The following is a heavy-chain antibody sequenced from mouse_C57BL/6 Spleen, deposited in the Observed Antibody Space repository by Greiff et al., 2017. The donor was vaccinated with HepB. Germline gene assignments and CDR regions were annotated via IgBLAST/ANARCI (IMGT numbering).Heavy chain of an antibody. Sequence: EVNVVESGGGLVQSGRSLRLSCATSGFTFSDFYMEWVRQAPGKGLEWIAASRNKANDYTTEYSASVKGRFIVSRDTSQSILYLQMNALRAEDTAIYYCARDAWYYGSGAMDYWGQGTSVTVSS. V-gene: IGHV7-1*01. J-gene: IGHJ4*01. CDR1: GFTFSDFY. CDR2: SRNKANDYTT. D-gene: IGHD1-1*01. CDR3: ARDAWYYGSGAMDY.